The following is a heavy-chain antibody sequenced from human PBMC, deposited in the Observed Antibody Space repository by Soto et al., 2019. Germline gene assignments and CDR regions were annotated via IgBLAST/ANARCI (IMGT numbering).Heavy chain of an antibody. CDR2: ISYDGSNK. V-gene: IGHV3-30*18. D-gene: IGHD5-12*01. J-gene: IGHJ4*02. Sequence: GGSLRLSCAASGLTFSSYGMHWVRQAPGKGLERVAVISYDGSNKYYADSVKGRFTISRDNSKNTLYLQMNSLRAEDTAVYYCAKDRRPYGVYAPSLDYWGQGALVTVSS. CDR1: GLTFSSYG. CDR3: AKDRRPYGVYAPSLDY.